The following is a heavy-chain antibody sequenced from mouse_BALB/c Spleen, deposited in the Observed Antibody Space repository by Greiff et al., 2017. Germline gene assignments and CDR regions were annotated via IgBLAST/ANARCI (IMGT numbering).Heavy chain of an antibody. V-gene: IGHV5-12-1*01. J-gene: IGHJ4*01. CDR2: ISSGGGST. CDR1: GFAFSSYD. Sequence: EVMLVESGGGLVKPGGSLKLSCAASGFAFSSYDMSWVRQTPEKRLEWVAYISSGGGSTYYPDTVKGRFTISRDNAKNTLYLQMSSLKSEDTAMYYCARQKVRRAMDYWGQGTSVTVSA. CDR3: ARQKVRRAMDY. D-gene: IGHD2-14*01.